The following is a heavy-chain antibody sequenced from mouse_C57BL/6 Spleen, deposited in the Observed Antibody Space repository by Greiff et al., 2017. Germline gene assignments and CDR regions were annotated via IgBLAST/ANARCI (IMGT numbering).Heavy chain of an antibody. V-gene: IGHV1-72*01. J-gene: IGHJ4*01. CDR1: CYTFTSYW. D-gene: IGHD2-3*01. CDR3: ARGGLLRAIDY. Sequence: VQLQQPGAELVKPGASVKLSCKASCYTFTSYWMHWVNQRPGRGLDWIGRLDPTRGGTKYNEKFKSKATLTVDKPSSTAYMQLSSLTSEDSAVYYCARGGLLRAIDYWGQGTSVTVSS. CDR2: LDPTRGGT.